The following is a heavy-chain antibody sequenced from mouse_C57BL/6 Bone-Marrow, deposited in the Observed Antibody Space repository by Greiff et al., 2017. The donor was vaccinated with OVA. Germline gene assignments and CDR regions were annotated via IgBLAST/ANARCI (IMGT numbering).Heavy chain of an antibody. CDR2: INPNNGGT. CDR1: GYPFTDSN. CDR3: ASGYYAMDY. Sequence: EVQLQESGPELVKPGASVQIPCKASGYPFTDSNMDWVKQSHGKSLEWIGDINPNNGGTIYNQKFKGKATLTVDKSSSTAYMELRSLTSEDTAVYYCASGYYAMDYWGQGTSVTVSS. V-gene: IGHV1-18*01. J-gene: IGHJ4*01.